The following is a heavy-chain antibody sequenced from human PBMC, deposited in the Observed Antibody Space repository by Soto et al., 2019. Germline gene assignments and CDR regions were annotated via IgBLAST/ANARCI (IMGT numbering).Heavy chain of an antibody. J-gene: IGHJ4*02. CDR3: ATKGKLLWFGESDY. Sequence: QVQLVQSGAEVKKPGASVKVSCKASGYTFTSYDINWVRQATGQGLEWMGWMNPNSGNTGYAQKFQGRVNMTRNTSISTAYMELSSLRSEDTAVYYCATKGKLLWFGESDYWGQGTLVTVSS. CDR2: MNPNSGNT. D-gene: IGHD3-10*01. V-gene: IGHV1-8*01. CDR1: GYTFTSYD.